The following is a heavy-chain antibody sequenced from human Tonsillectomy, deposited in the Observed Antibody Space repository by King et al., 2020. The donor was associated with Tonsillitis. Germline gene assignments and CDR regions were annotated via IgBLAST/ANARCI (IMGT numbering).Heavy chain of an antibody. D-gene: IGHD5-12*01. CDR1: GYTFTGYY. CDR3: ATMNGRDGGYDRA. V-gene: IGHV1-2*02. CDR2: INPNSGGT. Sequence: QLVQSGAEVKKPGASVTVSCKASGYTFTGYYMPWVRQAPGQGLEWMGWINPNSGGTNSAQKFQGRLTMTRDTSISTAYMVLSRLRSDDTAVYYCATMNGRDGGYDRAWGQGTLVTVSS. J-gene: IGHJ5*02.